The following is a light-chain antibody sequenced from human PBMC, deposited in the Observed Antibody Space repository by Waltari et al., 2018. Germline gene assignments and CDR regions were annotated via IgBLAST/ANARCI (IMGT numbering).Light chain of an antibody. CDR2: WAS. CDR3: QQYYSTPPVT. V-gene: IGKV4-1*01. CDR1: QSLLYYSNNKNY. J-gene: IGKJ2*01. Sequence: DIVMTQSPDSLAVSLGARAPINCKSSQSLLYYSNNKNYLAWYQHKAGHPPKLLIYWASTRESGVPDRFSGSGSGTDFTLTISSLQAEDVAVYYCQQYYSTPPVTFGQGTKLEIK.